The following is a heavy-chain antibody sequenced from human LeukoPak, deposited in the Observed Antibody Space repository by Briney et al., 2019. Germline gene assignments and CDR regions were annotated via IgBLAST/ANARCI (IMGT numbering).Heavy chain of an antibody. J-gene: IGHJ6*02. V-gene: IGHV3-30-3*01. CDR2: MSYDGSNK. D-gene: IGHD2-8*01. CDR1: GFTFSSYA. CDR3: ARGPERTGVGTRYYYDMDV. Sequence: GGSLRLSCAASGFTFSSYAMHWVRQAPGKGLEWVAVMSYDGSNKYYADSVKGRFTISRDNSKNTLYLQMNSLRAEDTAVYYCARGPERTGVGTRYYYDMDVWGQGPRSPSP.